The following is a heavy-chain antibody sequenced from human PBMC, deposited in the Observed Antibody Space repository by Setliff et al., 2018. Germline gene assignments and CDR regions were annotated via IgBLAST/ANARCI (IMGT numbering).Heavy chain of an antibody. J-gene: IGHJ3*02. V-gene: IGHV4-61*09. CDR2: IDPSGNT. CDR3: ARRGYYYGWGDSNAFDI. CDR1: GGSISSGSNY. D-gene: IGHD3-10*01. Sequence: PSETLSLTCTVSGGSISSGSNYWSWIRQPAGRGLEWIGHIDPSGNTNYHPSLKSRVTISGDTSKNQFSLKLTSVTAADTAVYYCARRGYYYGWGDSNAFDIWGQGTMVTVSS.